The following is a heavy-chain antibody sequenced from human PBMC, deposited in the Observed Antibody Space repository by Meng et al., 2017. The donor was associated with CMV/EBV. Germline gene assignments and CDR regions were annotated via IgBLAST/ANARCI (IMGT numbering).Heavy chain of an antibody. CDR1: GFTFSSYS. Sequence: GESLKISCAASGFTFSSYSMHWVRQAPGKGLEWVSSISSSSSYIYYADSVKGRFTISRDNAKNSLYLQMNSLRAEDTAVYYCARDLVVVGATTTGFDPWGQGTLVTVSS. CDR2: ISSSSSYI. J-gene: IGHJ5*02. CDR3: ARDLVVVGATTTGFDP. V-gene: IGHV3-21*01. D-gene: IGHD1-26*01.